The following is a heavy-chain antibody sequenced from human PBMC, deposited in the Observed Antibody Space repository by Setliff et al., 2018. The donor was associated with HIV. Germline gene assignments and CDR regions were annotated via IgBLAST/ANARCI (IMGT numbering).Heavy chain of an antibody. CDR2: INSYNGNT. Sequence: QAPGQGLEWMGWINSYNGNTKFAQKFQGRVTVTTDTSTTTAFMELRSLKADDTGIYYCSRSGVPPYYYYGMDVWGQGTTVTVSS. V-gene: IGHV1-18*01. CDR3: SRSGVPPYYYYGMDV. J-gene: IGHJ6*02. D-gene: IGHD3-10*01.